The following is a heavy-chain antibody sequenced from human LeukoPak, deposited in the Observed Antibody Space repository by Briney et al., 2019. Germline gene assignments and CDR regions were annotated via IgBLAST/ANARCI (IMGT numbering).Heavy chain of an antibody. CDR3: ARMGSGLFDY. CDR1: GGSFSGYD. Sequence: SETLSLTCAVFGGSFSGYDWSWVRQPPGKGLEWIGEIVHSGSINYNPSLTSRVTISVDTSKNHFSLELTSVTAADTAVYFCARMGSGLFDYWGQGTLVTVSS. D-gene: IGHD6-19*01. V-gene: IGHV4-34*12. J-gene: IGHJ4*02. CDR2: IVHSGSI.